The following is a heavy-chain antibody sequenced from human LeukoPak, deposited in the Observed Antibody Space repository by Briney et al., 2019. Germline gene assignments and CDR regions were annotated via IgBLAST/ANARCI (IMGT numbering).Heavy chain of an antibody. V-gene: IGHV3-9*01. CDR2: ISWNSGSI. D-gene: IGHD3-10*02. J-gene: IGHJ6*04. CDR1: GLLFENYA. CDR3: AELGITMIGGV. Sequence: PGGSLRLSCAASGLLFENYAMHWVRQAPGKGLEWVSGISWNSGSIGYADSVKGRFTISRDNAKNSLYLQMNSLRAEDTAVYYCAELGITMIGGVWGKGTTVTISS.